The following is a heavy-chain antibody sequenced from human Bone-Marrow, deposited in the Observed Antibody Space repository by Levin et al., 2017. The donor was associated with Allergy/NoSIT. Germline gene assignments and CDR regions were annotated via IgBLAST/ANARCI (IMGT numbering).Heavy chain of an antibody. J-gene: IGHJ4*02. D-gene: IGHD2-2*02. CDR3: ARDPFLGYGSSTSCHRPRGGSDY. V-gene: IGHV1-18*01. CDR2: ISAYNGNT. Sequence: RASVKVSCKASGYTFTSYGISWVRQAPGQGLEWMGWISAYNGNTNYAQKLQGRVTMTTDTSTSTAYMELRSLRSDDTAVYYCARDPFLGYGSSTSCHRPRGGSDYWGQGTLVTVSS. CDR1: GYTFTSYG.